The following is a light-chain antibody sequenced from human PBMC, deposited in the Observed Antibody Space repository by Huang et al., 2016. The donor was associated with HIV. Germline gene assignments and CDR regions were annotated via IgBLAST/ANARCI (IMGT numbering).Light chain of an antibody. CDR2: RAS. Sequence: PGERATLSCRASQSVNNNYLAWYQQKPGQAPRLLIYRASTSATGIPDRFSGSGSGTDFTLTISRLEPDDFAVYYCQQFGSSPPYSFGQGTKLEIK. J-gene: IGKJ2*03. CDR3: QQFGSSPPYS. V-gene: IGKV3-20*01. CDR1: QSVNNNY.